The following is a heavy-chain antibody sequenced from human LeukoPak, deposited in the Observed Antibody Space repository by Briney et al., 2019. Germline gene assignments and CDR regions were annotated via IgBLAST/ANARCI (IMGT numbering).Heavy chain of an antibody. D-gene: IGHD6-13*01. CDR3: AKLQRIAAAGEDWFDP. CDR1: GXTFSNYA. V-gene: IGHV3-23*01. J-gene: IGHJ5*02. Sequence: GGSLRLSCAASGXTFSNYAMSWVRQAPGQGQEWVSGISASGGGTYYADSVKGRFTISRDNSKNTLYLQMNSLRAEDTAVYYCAKLQRIAAAGEDWFDPWGQGTLVTVSS. CDR2: ISASGGGT.